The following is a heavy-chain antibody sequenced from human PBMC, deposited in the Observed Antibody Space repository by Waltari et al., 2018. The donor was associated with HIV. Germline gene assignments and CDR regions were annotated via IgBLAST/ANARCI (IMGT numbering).Heavy chain of an antibody. V-gene: IGHV4-39*01. J-gene: IGHJ3*02. CDR2: IYYSGRT. CDR3: ARQGYYYDSSGYYTGAFDI. CDR1: GGSISSSSPY. D-gene: IGHD3-22*01. Sequence: QLQLQESGPGLVKPSETLSLTCTVSGGSISSSSPYWGWLRQPPGKGVEWIGSIYYSGRTYYNPSLKSRVTISVDTSKNQFSLKLSSVTAADTAVYYCARQGYYYDSSGYYTGAFDIWGQGTVVTVSS.